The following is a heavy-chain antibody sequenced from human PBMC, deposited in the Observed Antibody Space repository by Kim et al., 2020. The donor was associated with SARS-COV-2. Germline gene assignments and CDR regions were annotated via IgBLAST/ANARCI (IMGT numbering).Heavy chain of an antibody. D-gene: IGHD6-19*01. V-gene: IGHV1-18*01. Sequence: LQGRVTMTTDTSTSTAYMELRSLRSDDTAVYYCARDPEDGYSSGWAYFDYWGQGTLVTVSS. CDR3: ARDPEDGYSSGWAYFDY. J-gene: IGHJ4*02.